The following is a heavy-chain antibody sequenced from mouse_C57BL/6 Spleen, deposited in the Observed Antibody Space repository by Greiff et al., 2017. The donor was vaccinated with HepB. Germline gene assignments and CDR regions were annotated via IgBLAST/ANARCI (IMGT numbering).Heavy chain of an antibody. J-gene: IGHJ2*01. Sequence: VKLLESGPGLVQPSQSLSITCPVSGFSLTSYGVHWVRQSPGKGLEWLGVIWSGGSTYYNAAFISRLSISKDNSKSQVFFNMNSLQADDTAIYYCAISTMITTRAYYFDYWGQGTTLTVSS. D-gene: IGHD2-4*01. V-gene: IGHV2-2*01. CDR1: GFSLTSYG. CDR2: IWSGGST. CDR3: AISTMITTRAYYFDY.